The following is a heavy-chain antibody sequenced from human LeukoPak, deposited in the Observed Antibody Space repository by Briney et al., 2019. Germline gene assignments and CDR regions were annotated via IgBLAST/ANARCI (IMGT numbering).Heavy chain of an antibody. J-gene: IGHJ4*02. CDR3: ARDNELWGAAGYFDY. Sequence: GGSLRLSCAASGFTFSSYEMNWVRQAPGKGLEWVSYISSSGSTIYYADSVKGRFTISRDNAKNSLYLQMNSLRAEDTAVYYCARDNELWGAAGYFDYWGQGTLVTVSP. CDR2: ISSSGSTI. CDR1: GFTFSSYE. D-gene: IGHD2-21*01. V-gene: IGHV3-48*03.